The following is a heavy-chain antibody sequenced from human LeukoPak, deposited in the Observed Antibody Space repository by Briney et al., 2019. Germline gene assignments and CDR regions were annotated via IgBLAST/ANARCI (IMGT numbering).Heavy chain of an antibody. Sequence: GGSLRLSCAASGFTFSGYAMSWVRQAPGKGLEWVSALSDSGGSTYYADSVKGRFTISRDNAKNSLYLQMNSLRAEDTAVYYCARDNAGYDYWGQGTLVTVSS. CDR2: LSDSGGST. V-gene: IGHV3-23*01. CDR3: ARDNAGYDY. J-gene: IGHJ4*02. D-gene: IGHD5-12*01. CDR1: GFTFSGYA.